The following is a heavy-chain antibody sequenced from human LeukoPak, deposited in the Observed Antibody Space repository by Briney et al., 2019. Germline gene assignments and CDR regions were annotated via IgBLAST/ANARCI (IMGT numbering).Heavy chain of an antibody. V-gene: IGHV3-74*01. J-gene: IGHJ5*02. Sequence: PGGSLRLSCAASGFTFSSYWMHWVRQVPGKGLVWVSRISSDGSSTRYADSVKGRFTISRDNAKHTLYLQMNSLRAKDTAVYYCARAYYSDSSGYYTPFYNWFDPWGQGTLVTVSS. CDR2: ISSDGSST. D-gene: IGHD3-22*01. CDR1: GFTFSSYW. CDR3: ARAYYSDSSGYYTPFYNWFDP.